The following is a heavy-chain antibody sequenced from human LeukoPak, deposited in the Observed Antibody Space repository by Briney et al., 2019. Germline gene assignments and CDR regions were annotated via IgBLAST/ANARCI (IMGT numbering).Heavy chain of an antibody. CDR2: ISGSGGST. D-gene: IGHD3-22*01. Sequence: GGSLRLSCAASGFTFSSYAMSWVRQAPGKGLEWVSAISGSGGSTYYADSVEGRFTISRDNSKNTLYLQMNSLRAEDTAVYYCAKDRTYYYDSSEDAFDIWGQGTMVTVSS. CDR3: AKDRTYYYDSSEDAFDI. CDR1: GFTFSSYA. V-gene: IGHV3-23*01. J-gene: IGHJ3*02.